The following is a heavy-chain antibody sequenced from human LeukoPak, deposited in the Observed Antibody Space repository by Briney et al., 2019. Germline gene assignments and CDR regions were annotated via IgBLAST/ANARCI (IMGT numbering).Heavy chain of an antibody. CDR3: ARTKLGEDFDY. CDR2: IYYSGST. J-gene: IGHJ4*02. V-gene: IGHV4-59*08. CDR1: GGSISSYY. D-gene: IGHD2-15*01. Sequence: PSETLSLTCTVSGGSISSYYWSWIRQPPGKGLEWIGYIYYSGSTNYNPSLKSRVTISVDTSKNQFSLKLTSVTAADTAVYYCARTKLGEDFDYWGQGTLVTVSS.